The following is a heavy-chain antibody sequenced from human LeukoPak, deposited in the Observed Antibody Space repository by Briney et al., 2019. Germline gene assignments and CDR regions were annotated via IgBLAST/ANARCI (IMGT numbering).Heavy chain of an antibody. CDR1: GFTFSDSW. CDR3: ARGGDYSERFDY. D-gene: IGHD1-26*01. V-gene: IGHV3-7*01. CDR2: IKFDGTEK. J-gene: IGHJ4*02. Sequence: PGGSLRLSCAASGFTFSDSWMTWVRQAPGKGLEWVATIKFDGTEKQYVASVRGRFTISRANAENSMFLRMESLSPEDTAVYYCARGGDYSERFDYWGQGTLVTVSS.